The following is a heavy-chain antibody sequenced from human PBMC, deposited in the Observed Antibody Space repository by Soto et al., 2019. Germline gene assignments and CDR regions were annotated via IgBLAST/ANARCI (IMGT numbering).Heavy chain of an antibody. J-gene: IGHJ6*02. CDR2: ISSSSSYI. CDR1: GFTFSSYS. V-gene: IGHV3-21*01. CDR3: ARDRVTMVRGVSYGMDV. Sequence: GGSLRLSCAASGFTFSSYSMNWVRQAPGKGLEWVSSISSSSSYIYYADSVKGRFTISRDNAKNSLYLQMNSLRAEDTAVYYCARDRVTMVRGVSYGMDVWGQGTTVTVSS. D-gene: IGHD3-10*01.